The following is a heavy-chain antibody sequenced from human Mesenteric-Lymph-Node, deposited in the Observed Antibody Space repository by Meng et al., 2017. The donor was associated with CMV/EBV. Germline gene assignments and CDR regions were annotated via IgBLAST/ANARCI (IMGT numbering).Heavy chain of an antibody. J-gene: IGHJ5*02. V-gene: IGHV1-2*02. CDR3: ERGHDFWSGYSPRSWFDP. CDR2: INPNSGGT. D-gene: IGHD3-3*01. Sequence: FNGYYMHWVRQAPGQGLEWMGWINPNSGGTNYAQKFQGRVTMTRDTSISTAYMELSRLRSDDTAVYYCERGHDFWSGYSPRSWFDPWGQGTLVTVSS. CDR1: FNGYY.